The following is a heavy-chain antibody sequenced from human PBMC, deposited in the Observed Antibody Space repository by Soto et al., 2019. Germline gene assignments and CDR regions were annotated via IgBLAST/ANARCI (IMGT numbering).Heavy chain of an antibody. Sequence: QVQLQESGPGLVKPSETLSLTCTVSGGSVSSESHYWGWVRQTPGKWLEWIGYIFYTGSTNDNPSLKGRVTMSVDTSRDQVSLRLRSVTRADTAVYYCARDQYDFRSGSYDYAMEVSGQGTKVTVSS. CDR3: ARDQYDFRSGSYDYAMEV. D-gene: IGHD3-3*01. CDR1: GGSVSSESHY. J-gene: IGHJ6*02. V-gene: IGHV4-61*01. CDR2: IFYTGST.